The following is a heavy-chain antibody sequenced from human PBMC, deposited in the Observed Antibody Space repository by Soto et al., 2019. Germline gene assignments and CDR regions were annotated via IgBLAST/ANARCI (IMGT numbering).Heavy chain of an antibody. CDR2: IIPILGIA. D-gene: IGHD6-19*01. CDR1: GGTFSSYT. J-gene: IGHJ4*02. CDR3: ASSLYSSGWYPCVI. V-gene: IGHV1-69*02. Sequence: SVKVSCKASGGTFSSYTISWVRQAPGQGLEWMGRIIPILGIANYAQKFQGRVTITADKSTSTAYMELSSLRSEDTAVYYCASSLYSSGWYPCVIWGQGTLVTVPQ.